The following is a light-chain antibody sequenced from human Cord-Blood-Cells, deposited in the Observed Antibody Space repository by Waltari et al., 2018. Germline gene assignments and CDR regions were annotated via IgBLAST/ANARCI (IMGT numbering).Light chain of an antibody. CDR2: DGI. Sequence: QSALTQPASVSGSPGQSITISCTGTSSDVGSYNLVSWYQQHPGKAPKLMIYDGIMRPSGVSNRFSGSKSGNTASLTISGLQAEDEADYYCCSYAGSSTSWVFGGGTKLTVL. V-gene: IGLV2-23*01. J-gene: IGLJ3*02. CDR3: CSYAGSSTSWV. CDR1: SSDVGSYNL.